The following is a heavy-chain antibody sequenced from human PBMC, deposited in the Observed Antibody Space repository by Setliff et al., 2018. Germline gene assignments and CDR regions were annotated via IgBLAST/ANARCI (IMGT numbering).Heavy chain of an antibody. CDR2: IIPIFGTV. J-gene: IGHJ5*02. CDR3: AREEVGRYSSGWYISSDNWFDP. Sequence: SVKVSCKASGYTFTGYYMHWVRQAPGQGLEWMGGIIPIFGTVNYAQKFQGRVTITADESTSTAYMELSSLRSEDTAVYYCAREEVGRYSSGWYISSDNWFDPWGQGTLVTVSS. D-gene: IGHD6-19*01. CDR1: GYTFTGYY. V-gene: IGHV1-69*13.